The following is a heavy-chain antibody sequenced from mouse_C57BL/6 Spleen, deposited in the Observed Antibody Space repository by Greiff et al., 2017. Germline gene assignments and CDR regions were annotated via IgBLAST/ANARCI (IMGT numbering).Heavy chain of an antibody. CDR2: INPSNGGT. J-gene: IGHJ1*03. CDR3: ARGFTTVAPLV. Sequence: VQLQQPGPELVKPGASVKLSCKASGYTFTSYWMHWVKQRPGQGLEWIGNINPSNGGTNYNEKLKSKATLTVDKSSSTAYMQLSSLTSEDSAVYYCARGFTTVAPLVWGTGTTVTVSS. CDR1: GYTFTSYW. D-gene: IGHD1-1*01. V-gene: IGHV1-53*01.